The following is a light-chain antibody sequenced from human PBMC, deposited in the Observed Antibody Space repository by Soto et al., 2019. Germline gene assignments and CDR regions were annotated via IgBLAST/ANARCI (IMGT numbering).Light chain of an antibody. Sequence: EIVLTQSPATLSLSPGERATLSCRASQSVSSYLAWYQQKPGQAPRLLIYDASNRATGIPARFSGTGSGTEFTFSITGLQPDDFATYYCQQYNSYPWTFGQGTKVDIK. CDR3: QQYNSYPWT. V-gene: IGKV3-11*01. CDR1: QSVSSY. J-gene: IGKJ1*01. CDR2: DAS.